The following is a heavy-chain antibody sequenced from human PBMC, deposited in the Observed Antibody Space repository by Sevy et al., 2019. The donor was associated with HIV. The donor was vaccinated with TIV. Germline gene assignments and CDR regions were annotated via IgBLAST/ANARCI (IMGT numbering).Heavy chain of an antibody. J-gene: IGHJ4*02. CDR2: TYYSGST. V-gene: IGHV4-30-4*01. Sequence: SETLSLTCTVSGGSISSGDYYWSWIRQPPGKGLEWIGYTYYSGSTYYNPSLKSRVTISVDTSKNQFSLKLSSVTAADTAVYYCARGLSGYDGAHYFDYWGQGTLVTVSS. CDR1: GGSISSGDYY. CDR3: ARGLSGYDGAHYFDY. D-gene: IGHD5-12*01.